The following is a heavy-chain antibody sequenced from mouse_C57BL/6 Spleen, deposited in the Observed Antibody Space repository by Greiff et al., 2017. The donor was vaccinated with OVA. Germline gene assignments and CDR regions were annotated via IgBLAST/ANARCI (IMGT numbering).Heavy chain of an antibody. D-gene: IGHD2-12*01. CDR1: GFTFSDYG. CDR3: ARMLLGDY. V-gene: IGHV5-17*01. Sequence: EVQRVESGGGLVKPGGSLKLSCAASGFTFSDYGMHWVRQAPEKGLEWVAYISSGSSTIYYADTVKGRFTISRDNAKNTLFLQMTSLRSEDTAMYYCARMLLGDYWGQGTTLTVSS. J-gene: IGHJ2*01. CDR2: ISSGSSTI.